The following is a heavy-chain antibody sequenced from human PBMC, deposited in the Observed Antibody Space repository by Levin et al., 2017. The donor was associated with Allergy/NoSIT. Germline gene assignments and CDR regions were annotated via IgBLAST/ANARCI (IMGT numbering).Heavy chain of an antibody. CDR3: ARDKRRRCSSTSCYPDTIDY. D-gene: IGHD2-2*01. CDR1: GYTFTSYG. CDR2: ISAYNGNT. Sequence: AASVKVSCKASGYTFTSYGISWVRQAPGQGLEWMGWISAYNGNTNYAQKLQGRVTMTTDTSTSTAYMELRSLRSDDTAVYYCARDKRRRCSSTSCYPDTIDYWGQGTLVTVSS. V-gene: IGHV1-18*01. J-gene: IGHJ4*02.